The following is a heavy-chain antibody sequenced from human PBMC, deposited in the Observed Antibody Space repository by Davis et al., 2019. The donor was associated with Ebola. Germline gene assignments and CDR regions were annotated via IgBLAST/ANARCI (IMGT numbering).Heavy chain of an antibody. Sequence: GGSLRLSCAASGFTFSSYWMSWVRQAPGKGLEWVAAIWHDGSNINYGHSVKGRFTVSRDNPKNTLYLQMNTLRGEDTAMYYCARTPQYTSYGSYFDYWGQGALVTVSS. V-gene: IGHV3-33*08. CDR2: IWHDGSNI. CDR1: GFTFSSYW. D-gene: IGHD1-26*01. J-gene: IGHJ4*02. CDR3: ARTPQYTSYGSYFDY.